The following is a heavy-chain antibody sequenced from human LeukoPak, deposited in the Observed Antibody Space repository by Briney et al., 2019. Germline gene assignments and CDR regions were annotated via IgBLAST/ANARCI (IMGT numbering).Heavy chain of an antibody. CDR1: GFTFDDYA. CDR3: AKGRDGYNRELDY. Sequence: QPGGSLRLSRAASGFTFDDYAMHWVRQAPGKGLEWVSGISWNSGSIGYADSVKGRFTISRDNAKNSPYLQMNSLRAEDTALYYCAKGRDGYNRELDYWGQGTLVTVSS. V-gene: IGHV3-9*01. D-gene: IGHD5-24*01. CDR2: ISWNSGSI. J-gene: IGHJ4*02.